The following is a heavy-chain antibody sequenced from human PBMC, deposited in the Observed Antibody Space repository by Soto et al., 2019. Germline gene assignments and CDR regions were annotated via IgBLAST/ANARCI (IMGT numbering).Heavy chain of an antibody. J-gene: IGHJ4*02. CDR3: ATVFGSSNSSY. D-gene: IGHD3-10*02. V-gene: IGHV3-11*01. CDR2: ITSSGSTI. Sequence: QVQLVESGGGLVKPGGSLRLSCAASGFTFSDYYMSWIRQAPGKGLEWVSYITSSGSTIFYADSVKGRFTISKNNDETSLYLQMSGLRAEDTAVDYCATVFGSSNSSYWGQGTLVSVSS. CDR1: GFTFSDYY.